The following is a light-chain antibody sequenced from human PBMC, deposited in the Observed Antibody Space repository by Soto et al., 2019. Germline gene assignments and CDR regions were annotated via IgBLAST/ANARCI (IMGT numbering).Light chain of an antibody. CDR1: SSNIGSNT. J-gene: IGLJ1*01. CDR2: TNT. CDR3: ASWDDSLNGPV. V-gene: IGLV1-44*01. Sequence: QSVLTQPPSASGTPGQRVTISCSGSSSNIGSNTVNWYQQLPGTAPKLLIYTNTQRPSGVPDRFSGPKSGTSASLAISGLQSEDEADYYCASWDDSLNGPVFGTGTKVTVL.